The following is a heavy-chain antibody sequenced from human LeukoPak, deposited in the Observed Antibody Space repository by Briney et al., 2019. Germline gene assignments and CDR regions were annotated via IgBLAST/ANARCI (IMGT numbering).Heavy chain of an antibody. CDR2: INPSGGST. J-gene: IGHJ4*02. V-gene: IGHV1-46*01. Sequence: ASVKVSCKASGYTFTSYYMHWVRQAPGQGLEWMGIINPSGGSTSYAQKFQGRVTMTRDTSTSTVYMELSSLRSEDTAVYYCARGRSMTVTIVAFDYWGQGTLVTVSS. D-gene: IGHD4-17*01. CDR1: GYTFTSYY. CDR3: ARGRSMTVTIVAFDY.